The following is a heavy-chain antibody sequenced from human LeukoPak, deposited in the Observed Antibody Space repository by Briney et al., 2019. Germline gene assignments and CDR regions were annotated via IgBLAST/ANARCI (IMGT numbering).Heavy chain of an antibody. CDR3: AKSRSGSANWALQIFDN. V-gene: IGHV3-23*01. D-gene: IGHD1-1*01. CDR1: GFTFSSYA. CDR2: ISGSGGGT. Sequence: PVGSLRLSCAASGFTFSSYAMSWVRQAPGKGLEWVSAISGSGGGTYYADSVKGRFTISRDNSKNSLFVQMNSLGAEDTAVYFCAKSRSGSANWALQIFDNWGQGTLVTVSS. J-gene: IGHJ4*02.